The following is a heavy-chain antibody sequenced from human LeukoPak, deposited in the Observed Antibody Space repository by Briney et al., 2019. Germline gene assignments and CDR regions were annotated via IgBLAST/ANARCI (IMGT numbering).Heavy chain of an antibody. J-gene: IGHJ5*02. D-gene: IGHD3-10*01. CDR1: GFTFSSYS. CDR2: ISSSGSTI. Sequence: GGSLRLSCAASGFTFSSYSMNWVRQAPGKGLEWVSYISSSGSTIYYADSVKGRFTISRDNAKNSLYLQMNSLRAEDTAVYYCARGPYYYGSGSYGNWFDPWGQGTLVTVSS. CDR3: ARGPYYYGSGSYGNWFDP. V-gene: IGHV3-48*04.